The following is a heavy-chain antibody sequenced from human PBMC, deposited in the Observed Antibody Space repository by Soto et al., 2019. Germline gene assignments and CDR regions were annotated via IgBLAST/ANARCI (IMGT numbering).Heavy chain of an antibody. D-gene: IGHD2-8*01. V-gene: IGHV4-31*03. CDR3: ASFTDRSHPATVLY. Sequence: QVQLQESGPGLVKPSQTLSLTCTVSGGSITSGGYYWSWIRQHPGKGLEWIGYIYYSGSTYYNPSLESRVTIAVDTSKTHFSLKLGSVTAADTAVYYCASFTDRSHPATVLYWRQGTLVTVSS. J-gene: IGHJ4*02. CDR2: IYYSGST. CDR1: GGSITSGGYY.